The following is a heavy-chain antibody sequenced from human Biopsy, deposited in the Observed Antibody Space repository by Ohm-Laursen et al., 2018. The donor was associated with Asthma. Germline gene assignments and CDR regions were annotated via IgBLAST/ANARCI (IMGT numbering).Heavy chain of an antibody. CDR1: GCSINIGDYY. Sequence: SETLSLTCAVSGCSINIGDYYCSWIRQLPVKGLAWIGYIYYSGSTYYNPSLKSRVSISLDMSKNQFSLSLTSVTAADTAVYYCARTTYGDDGFDPWGQGTLVTVPS. J-gene: IGHJ5*02. CDR2: IYYSGST. D-gene: IGHD4-17*01. CDR3: ARTTYGDDGFDP. V-gene: IGHV4-31*11.